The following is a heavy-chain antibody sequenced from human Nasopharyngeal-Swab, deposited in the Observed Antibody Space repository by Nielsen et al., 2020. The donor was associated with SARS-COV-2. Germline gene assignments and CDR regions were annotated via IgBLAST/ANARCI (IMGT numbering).Heavy chain of an antibody. CDR2: INHSGST. Sequence: RQAPGKGLEWIGEINHSGSTNYNPSLKSRVTISVDTSKNQFSPKLSSVTAADTAVYYCARRILYDGMDVWGQGTTVTVSS. D-gene: IGHD2-15*01. CDR3: ARRILYDGMDV. V-gene: IGHV4-34*01. J-gene: IGHJ6*02.